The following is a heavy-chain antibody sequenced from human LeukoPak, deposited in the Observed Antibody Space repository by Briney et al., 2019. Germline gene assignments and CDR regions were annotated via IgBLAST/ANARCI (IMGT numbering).Heavy chain of an antibody. D-gene: IGHD3-3*01. J-gene: IGHJ6*02. V-gene: IGHV4-59*01. Sequence: TSETLSLTCTVSGGSISSYYWSWIRQPPGKGLEWIGYIYYSGSTNYNPSLKSRVTISVDTSKNQFSLKLGSVTAADTAVYYCARAGKYYDFWSGLGYYYGMDVWGQGTTVTVSS. CDR1: GGSISSYY. CDR2: IYYSGST. CDR3: ARAGKYYDFWSGLGYYYGMDV.